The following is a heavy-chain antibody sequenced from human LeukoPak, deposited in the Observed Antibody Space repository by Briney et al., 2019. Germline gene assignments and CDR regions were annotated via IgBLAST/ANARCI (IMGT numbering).Heavy chain of an antibody. CDR1: GGCFRGYY. Sequence: SETLSLTCVVYGGCFRGYYWSELGQPPRRGLEGIGEINHSGSNNYNPSLKSRVTISVDTSKNQFSLKLRSVTAADTAVYYCARGRGGKYKWGQGALVTVSS. CDR3: ARGRGGKYK. CDR2: INHSGSN. J-gene: IGHJ4*02. D-gene: IGHD4-23*01. V-gene: IGHV4-34*01.